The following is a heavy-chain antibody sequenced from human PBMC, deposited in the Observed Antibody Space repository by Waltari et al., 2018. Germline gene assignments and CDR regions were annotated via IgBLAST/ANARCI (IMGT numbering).Heavy chain of an antibody. CDR3: ARTEMATIRFDY. V-gene: IGHV1-2*02. Sequence: QVQLVQSGAEVKKPGASVKVSCKASGYTFTGYYMHWVRQAPGQGLEWMGWINPNRGGTNDAQKFQGRVTMTRDTSISTAYMELSRLRSDDTAVYYCARTEMATIRFDYWGQGTLVTVSS. D-gene: IGHD5-12*01. CDR1: GYTFTGYY. CDR2: INPNRGGT. J-gene: IGHJ4*02.